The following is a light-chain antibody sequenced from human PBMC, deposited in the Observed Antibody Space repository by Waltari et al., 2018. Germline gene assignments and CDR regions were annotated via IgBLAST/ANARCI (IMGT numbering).Light chain of an antibody. Sequence: DIQMTQSPSSLSASVEDRVIITCRASQKISSYLNWYQQKPGTAPRLLIYDASRLQSGFPSRFSGSGSGTDFTLTISSLQPEDFGTYYCQQTYTTPLTFGQGTKVETK. CDR2: DAS. CDR1: QKISSY. CDR3: QQTYTTPLT. J-gene: IGKJ1*01. V-gene: IGKV1-39*01.